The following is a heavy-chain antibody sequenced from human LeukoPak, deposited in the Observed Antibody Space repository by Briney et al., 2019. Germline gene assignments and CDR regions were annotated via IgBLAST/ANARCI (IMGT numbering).Heavy chain of an antibody. V-gene: IGHV3-7*03. D-gene: IGHD3-9*01. J-gene: IGHJ4*02. CDR1: GFTFGTSW. Sequence: AGGSLRLSCAASGFTFGTSWMSWFRRAPGTGLQWVAHTSPNGRDTYYVDSVKGRFIISRDNPKNSLYLQMNSLRSEDTAVYYCARDVYDILTGYYRFDYWGQGTLVTVSS. CDR2: TSPNGRDT. CDR3: ARDVYDILTGYYRFDY.